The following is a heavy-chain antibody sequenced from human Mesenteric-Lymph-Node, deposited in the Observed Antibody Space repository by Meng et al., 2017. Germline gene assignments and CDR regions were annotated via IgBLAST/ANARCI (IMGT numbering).Heavy chain of an antibody. J-gene: IGHJ5*02. CDR3: ARGRFGDAANSYNWFDP. D-gene: IGHD3-10*01. Sequence: QAQLQPRGAGLLQPSETLSPTRGVSGGGFNGYYWSWIRPPPGKGLEWIAEINHSGNTNYNPSLKSRVTISVDRSNNQFSLRLKSVSAADTAVYYCARGRFGDAANSYNWFDPWGQGTLVTVSS. V-gene: IGHV4-34*01. CDR1: GGGFNGYY. CDR2: INHSGNT.